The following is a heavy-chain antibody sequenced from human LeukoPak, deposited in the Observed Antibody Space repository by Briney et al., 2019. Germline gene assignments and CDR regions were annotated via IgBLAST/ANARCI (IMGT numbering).Heavy chain of an antibody. Sequence: SVTVSCTASGGTFSSYAISWVRQAPGQGLEWMGGIIPIFGTANYAQKFQGRVTITADESTSTAYMELSSLRSEDTAVYYCARARRRYCSGGSCYSFDYWGQGTLVTVSS. D-gene: IGHD2-15*01. J-gene: IGHJ4*02. V-gene: IGHV1-69*13. CDR1: GGTFSSYA. CDR2: IIPIFGTA. CDR3: ARARRRYCSGGSCYSFDY.